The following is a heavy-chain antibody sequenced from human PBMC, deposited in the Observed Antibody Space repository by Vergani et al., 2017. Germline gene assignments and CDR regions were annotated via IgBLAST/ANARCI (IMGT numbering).Heavy chain of an antibody. Sequence: QVQLQESVPGLVKPSQTLSLTCTVSGGSINSHNYYWGWIRQPAGKGLEWIGRIHTSGSTNYNPSLKSRVTMSEDTSKNQFSLNLASVTAADTAVYFCARGSCLGGSCYKPLFDYWGQGILVTVSS. D-gene: IGHD2-15*01. V-gene: IGHV4-61*02. CDR1: GGSINSHNYY. J-gene: IGHJ4*02. CDR2: IHTSGST. CDR3: ARGSCLGGSCYKPLFDY.